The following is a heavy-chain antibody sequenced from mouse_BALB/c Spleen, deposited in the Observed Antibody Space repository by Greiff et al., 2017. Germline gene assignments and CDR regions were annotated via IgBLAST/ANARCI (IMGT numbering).Heavy chain of an antibody. CDR2: ISYSGST. V-gene: IGHV3-2*02. CDR1: GYSITSDYV. J-gene: IGHJ3*01. Sequence: DVKLQESGPGLVKPSQSLSLTCTVTGYSITSDYVWNWIRQFPGNKLEWMGYISYSGSTSYNPSLKSRISITRDTSKNQFFLQLNSVTTEDTATYYCARRGYRYDVAWFAYWGQGTLVTVSA. D-gene: IGHD2-14*01. CDR3: ARRGYRYDVAWFAY.